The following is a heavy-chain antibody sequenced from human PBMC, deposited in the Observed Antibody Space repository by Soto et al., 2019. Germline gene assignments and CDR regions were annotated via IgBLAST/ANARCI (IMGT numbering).Heavy chain of an antibody. CDR1: GGTFSSYA. J-gene: IGHJ6*03. CDR3: ARGVGIDSSSWYSFYYYYYMDV. V-gene: IGHV1-18*01. D-gene: IGHD6-13*01. CDR2: IIPNYGKT. Sequence: ASVKVSCKASGGTFSSYAISWVRQAPGQGLEWMGGIIPNYGKTNYAQKFQGRVTMTTDTSTSTAYMELRSLRSDDTAVYYCARGVGIDSSSWYSFYYYYYMDVWGKGTTVTVSS.